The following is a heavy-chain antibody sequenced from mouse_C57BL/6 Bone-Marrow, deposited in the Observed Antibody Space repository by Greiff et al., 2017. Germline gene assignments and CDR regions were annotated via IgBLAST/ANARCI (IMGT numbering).Heavy chain of an antibody. CDR3: TRWLPVYAMDY. D-gene: IGHD2-2*01. V-gene: IGHV1-15*01. CDR2: IEPETGGT. J-gene: IGHJ4*01. Sequence: QVQLKQSGAELVRPGASVTLSCKASGYTFTDYEMHWVKQTPVHGLEWIGAIEPETGGTAYNQKFKGKAILTADKSSSTAYMELRSLTSEDSAVYYCTRWLPVYAMDYWGQGTSVTVSS. CDR1: GYTFTDYE.